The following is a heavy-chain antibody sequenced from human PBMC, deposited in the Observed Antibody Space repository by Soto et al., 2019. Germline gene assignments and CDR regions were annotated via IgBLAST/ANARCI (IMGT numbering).Heavy chain of an antibody. CDR2: TYSSGST. CDR1: GGSISNYY. D-gene: IGHD2-2*02. V-gene: IGHV4-4*07. J-gene: IGHJ6*02. Sequence: QVQLQESGPGLVKPSETLSLTCTVSGGSISNYYWSWVRQPAGKGLEWIGRTYSSGSTNYRPALKSQLTIPLHTSKNQFSLQLSSVTAADTAVYYCARVGCSVTTCYTRGMDVWGQGATVTVSS. CDR3: ARVGCSVTTCYTRGMDV.